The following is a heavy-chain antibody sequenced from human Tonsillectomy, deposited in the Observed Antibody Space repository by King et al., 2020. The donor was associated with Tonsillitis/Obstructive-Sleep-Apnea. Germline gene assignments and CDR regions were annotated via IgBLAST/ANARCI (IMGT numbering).Heavy chain of an antibody. V-gene: IGHV5-51*01. CDR2: IYPGDSDT. CDR1: GYSFTSYW. Sequence: VQLVESGAEVKKPGESLKISCKGSGYSFTSYWIGWVRQMPGKGLEWMGIIYPGDSDTRYSPSFQGQVTISADKSISTAYLQWSSLKASDTAMYYCARHVGYYYGSGSYYTNDQYMDVWGKGTTFTVSS. CDR3: ARHVGYYYGSGSYYTNDQYMDV. D-gene: IGHD3-10*01. J-gene: IGHJ6*03.